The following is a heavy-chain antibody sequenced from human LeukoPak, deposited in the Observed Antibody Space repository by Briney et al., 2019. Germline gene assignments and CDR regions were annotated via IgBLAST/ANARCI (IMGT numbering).Heavy chain of an antibody. Sequence: SETLSLTCTASGGSISSYYWSWIRQPPGKGLEWIGYIYYSGSTNYNPSLKSRVTISVDTSKNQFSLKLSSVTAADTAVYYCASLATVAGSDYWAQGTLVTVSS. CDR2: IYYSGST. D-gene: IGHD6-19*01. V-gene: IGHV4-59*08. CDR1: GGSISSYY. J-gene: IGHJ4*02. CDR3: ASLATVAGSDY.